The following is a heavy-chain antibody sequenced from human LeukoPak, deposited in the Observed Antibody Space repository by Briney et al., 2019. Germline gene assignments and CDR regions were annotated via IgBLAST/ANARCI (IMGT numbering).Heavy chain of an antibody. Sequence: GGSLRLSCAASGVTFSGYSMSWGREAPGKGLEWVSSISVSRSYIYYAESVKGRFTISRDNAKNSLYLQMNSLRAEDTAAYYCARDRNAYCGSDCYPQPYYFDYWGQGTLVTVSS. J-gene: IGHJ4*02. D-gene: IGHD2-21*02. CDR2: ISVSRSYI. V-gene: IGHV3-21*01. CDR1: GVTFSGYS. CDR3: ARDRNAYCGSDCYPQPYYFDY.